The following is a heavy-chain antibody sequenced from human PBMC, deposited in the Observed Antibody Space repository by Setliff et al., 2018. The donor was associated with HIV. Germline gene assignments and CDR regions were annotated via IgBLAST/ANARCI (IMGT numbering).Heavy chain of an antibody. D-gene: IGHD2-21*02. CDR1: GGAITNSRHY. Sequence: SETLSLTCAVSGGAITNSRHYWVWIRQSPGKGLEWIGTRISDSATTSVNPSLKSRVTISLDTSKNQFSLRLNSVTAADTAVYYCARQGNIVVVTSFDYWGQGTLVTVSS. CDR2: ISDSATT. J-gene: IGHJ4*02. V-gene: IGHV4-39*07. CDR3: ARQGNIVVVTSFDY.